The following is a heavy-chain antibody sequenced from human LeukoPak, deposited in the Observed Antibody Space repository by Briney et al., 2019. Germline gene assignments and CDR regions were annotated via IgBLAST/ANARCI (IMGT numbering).Heavy chain of an antibody. D-gene: IGHD3-10*01. CDR1: GGSISSHY. CDR3: TRDGMVHDAIDI. J-gene: IGHJ3*02. Sequence: PSETLSLTCTVSGGSISSHYWSWIRQPPGKGLEWIGYIYYSGSTNYNPSLKSRVTISVGTSKNQFSLKLSSVTAADTAVYYCTRDGMVHDAIDIWGQGTMVTVSS. V-gene: IGHV4-59*11. CDR2: IYYSGST.